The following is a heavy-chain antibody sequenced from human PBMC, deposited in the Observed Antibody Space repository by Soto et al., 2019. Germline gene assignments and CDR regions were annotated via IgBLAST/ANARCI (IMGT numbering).Heavy chain of an antibody. CDR1: GGSISSYY. CDR3: ARDNGYSYGYTLDH. CDR2: IYYSGST. D-gene: IGHD5-18*01. V-gene: IGHV4-59*01. J-gene: IGHJ4*02. Sequence: EPLSLTCTVSGGSISSYYWSWIRQPPGKGLEWIGYIYYSGSTNYNPSLKSRVTISVDTSKNQFSLKLSSVTAADTAVYYCARDNGYSYGYTLDHWGQGTLVTVS.